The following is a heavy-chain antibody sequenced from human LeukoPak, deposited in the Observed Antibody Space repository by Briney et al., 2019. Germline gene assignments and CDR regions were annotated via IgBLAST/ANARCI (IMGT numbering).Heavy chain of an antibody. Sequence: SETLSLTCTVSGGSISSYYWSWIRQPAGKGLGWIGRIYTSGSTNYNPSLKSRVTMSVDTSKNQFSLKLSSVTAADTAVYYCARDHSSSWYGAFDIWGQGTMVTASS. CDR2: IYTSGST. CDR3: ARDHSSSWYGAFDI. D-gene: IGHD6-13*01. J-gene: IGHJ3*02. CDR1: GGSISSYY. V-gene: IGHV4-4*07.